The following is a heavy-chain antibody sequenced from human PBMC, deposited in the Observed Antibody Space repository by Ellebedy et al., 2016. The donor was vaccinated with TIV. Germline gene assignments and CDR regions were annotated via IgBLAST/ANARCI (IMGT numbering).Heavy chain of an antibody. D-gene: IGHD1-20*01. CDR2: IYTSGST. CDR1: GGSISSGSYY. V-gene: IGHV4-61*02. CDR3: ARVQDNWNRGTIDY. J-gene: IGHJ4*02. Sequence: SETLSLXXTVSGGSISSGSYYWSWIRQPAGKGLEWIGRIYTSGSTNYNPSLKSRVTMSVDTSKNQFSLKLSSVTAADTAMYYCARVQDNWNRGTIDYWGQGTLVTVSS.